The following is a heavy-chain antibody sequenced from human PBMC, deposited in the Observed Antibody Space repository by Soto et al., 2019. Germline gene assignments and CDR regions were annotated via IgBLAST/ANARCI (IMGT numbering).Heavy chain of an antibody. J-gene: IGHJ6*02. CDR1: GFTFTSSA. Sequence: GASVKVSCKASGFTFTSSAVQWVRQARGQRLEWIGWIVVGSGNTNYAQKFQERVTITRDMSTSTAYMELSSLRSEDTAVYYCAAGPNNYYYYGMDVWGQGTTVTVSS. CDR2: IVVGSGNT. V-gene: IGHV1-58*01. CDR3: AAGPNNYYYYGMDV.